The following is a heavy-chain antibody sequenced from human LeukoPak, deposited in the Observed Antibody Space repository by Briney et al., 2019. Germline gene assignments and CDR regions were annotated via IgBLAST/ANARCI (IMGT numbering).Heavy chain of an antibody. D-gene: IGHD3-22*01. V-gene: IGHV1-2*06. Sequence: GASVKVSCKASGYTFTGYYMHWVRQAPGQGLEWMGRINPNSGGTNYAQKFQGRVTMTRDTSISTAYMELSSLRSEDTAVYYCATDRLSLDYDSSGYRDAFDIWGQETMVTVSA. CDR1: GYTFTGYY. J-gene: IGHJ3*02. CDR2: INPNSGGT. CDR3: ATDRLSLDYDSSGYRDAFDI.